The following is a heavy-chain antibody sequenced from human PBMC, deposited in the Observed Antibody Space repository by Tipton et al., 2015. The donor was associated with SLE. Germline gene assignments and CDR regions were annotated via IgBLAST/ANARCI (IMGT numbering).Heavy chain of an antibody. D-gene: IGHD3-10*01. CDR3: AGDYDSGSYRFDF. V-gene: IGHV4-39*07. Sequence: GLVKPSETLSLTCTVSGGSIGSNSYHWGWIRQPPGKGLEWIGSIFYRGRTYRNPSLKSRVTIALDTSKNQFSLTLSSVTAADTAVYYCAGDYDSGSYRFDFWGQGTLVTVSS. J-gene: IGHJ4*02. CDR2: IFYRGRT. CDR1: GGSIGSNSYH.